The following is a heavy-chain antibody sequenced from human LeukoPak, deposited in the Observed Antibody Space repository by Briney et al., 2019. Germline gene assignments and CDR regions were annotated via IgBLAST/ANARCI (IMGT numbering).Heavy chain of an antibody. CDR1: GFTFSSYW. CDR3: ARDAVVAVAGMYYFDY. V-gene: IGHV3-7*01. CDR2: IKQDGSEK. Sequence: PGGSLRLSCAASGFTFSSYWMSWVRQAPGKGLEWVANIKQDGSEKYYVDSVKGRFTISRDNAKNSLYLQMNSLRADDTAVYYCARDAVVAVAGMYYFDYWGQGTLVTVSS. J-gene: IGHJ4*02. D-gene: IGHD6-19*01.